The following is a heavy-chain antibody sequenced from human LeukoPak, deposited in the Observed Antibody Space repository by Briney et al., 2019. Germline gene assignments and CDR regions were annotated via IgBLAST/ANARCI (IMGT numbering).Heavy chain of an antibody. CDR3: TTDVKLSSMIVVVSSFDY. D-gene: IGHD3-22*01. CDR2: IKSKTDGGTT. CDR1: GFTFSNAW. Sequence: GGSLRLSCAASGFTFSNAWMSWVRQAPGKGLEWVGRIKSKTDGGTTDYAAPVKGGFTISRDDSKNTLYLQMNSLKTEDTAVYYCTTDVKLSSMIVVVSSFDYWGQGTLVTVSS. V-gene: IGHV3-15*01. J-gene: IGHJ4*02.